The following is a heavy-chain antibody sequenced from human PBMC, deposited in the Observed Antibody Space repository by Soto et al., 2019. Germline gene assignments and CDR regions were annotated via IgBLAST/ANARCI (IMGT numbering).Heavy chain of an antibody. V-gene: IGHV1-69*13. J-gene: IGHJ5*02. CDR2: IIPIFGTA. CDR3: ARAVTTKVDWFDP. CDR1: GGTFSSYA. D-gene: IGHD4-17*01. Sequence: SVKVSCKASGGTFSSYAISWVRQAPGQGLEWMGGIIPIFGTANYAQKFQGRVTITADESTSTAYMKLSSLRSEDTAVYYCARAVTTKVDWFDPWGQGTLVTVSS.